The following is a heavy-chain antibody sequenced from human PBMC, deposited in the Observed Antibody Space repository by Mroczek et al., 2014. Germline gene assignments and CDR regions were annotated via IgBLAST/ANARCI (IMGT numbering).Heavy chain of an antibody. CDR1: GGSISSGGYY. Sequence: QVQLQQSGPRTVKPSQTLSLTCTVSGGSISSGGYYWSWIRQHPGKGLEWIGYIYYSGSTYYNPSLKSRVTISVDTSKNQFSLKLSSVTAADTAVYYCARGGGYYDFTYGMDVWGQGTTVTVSS. CDR3: ARGGGYYDFTYGMDV. J-gene: IGHJ6*02. CDR2: IYYSGST. D-gene: IGHD3-3*01. V-gene: IGHV4-31*03.